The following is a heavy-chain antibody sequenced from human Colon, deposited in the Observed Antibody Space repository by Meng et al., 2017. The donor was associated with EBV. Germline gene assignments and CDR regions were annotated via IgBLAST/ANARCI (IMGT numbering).Heavy chain of an antibody. CDR2: ISGSGGST. CDR3: APRKDYGAP. J-gene: IGHJ5*02. D-gene: IGHD4-17*01. CDR1: AFTFSSYA. Sequence: EVVLLESGGGLVQPGGSLRRTCAASAFTFSSYAMGCVRQAPGKGLEWVSSISGSGGSTYSTVSVKGRFTISRDNSKNTLYLQMNSLRAEDTAVYYCAPRKDYGAPWGQGTLVTVSS. V-gene: IGHV3-23*01.